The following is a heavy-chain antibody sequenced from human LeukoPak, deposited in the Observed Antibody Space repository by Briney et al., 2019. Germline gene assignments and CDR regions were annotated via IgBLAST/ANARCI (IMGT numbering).Heavy chain of an antibody. CDR1: GYTFTDFY. CDR3: AKSLAARPGAFDI. J-gene: IGHJ3*02. CDR2: INPSSGGT. V-gene: IGHV1-2*02. Sequence: GASVKVSCKASGYTFTDFYIHWVRQAPGQGLEWMGWINPSSGGTIYTQKFQGRVTRTRDTSINTAYMELNRLRSDDTAVYYCAKSLAARPGAFDIWGQGTMVTVSS. D-gene: IGHD6-6*01.